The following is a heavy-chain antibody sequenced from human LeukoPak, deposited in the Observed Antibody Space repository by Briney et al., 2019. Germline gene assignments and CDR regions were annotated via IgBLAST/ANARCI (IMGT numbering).Heavy chain of an antibody. CDR1: GFTVSTNY. CDR3: AKTGLKVPRSYFDY. Sequence: PGGSLRLSCAASGFTVSTNYMSWVRQAPGRGLEWVSVIYSGGTTNYADSAKGRFTISRDNSKNTVYLQMNSLRAEDTAIYYCAKTGLKVPRSYFDYWGQGALVTVSS. V-gene: IGHV3-53*01. J-gene: IGHJ4*02. CDR2: IYSGGTT. D-gene: IGHD3-10*01.